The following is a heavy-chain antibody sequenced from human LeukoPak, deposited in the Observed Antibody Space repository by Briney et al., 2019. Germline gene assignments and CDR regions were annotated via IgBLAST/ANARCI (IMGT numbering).Heavy chain of an antibody. CDR3: ARDSPQRYCSSTSCSPNWFDP. CDR2: ISSSSSTI. V-gene: IGHV3-48*04. D-gene: IGHD2-2*01. CDR1: GFTFSSYS. J-gene: IGHJ5*02. Sequence: GGSLRLSGAAYGFTFSSYSMNWVRQAPGKGLEWVSYISSSSSTIYYADSVKGRFTISRDNAKNSLYLQRNSLRAEDTAVYYCARDSPQRYCSSTSCSPNWFDPWGQGTLVTVSS.